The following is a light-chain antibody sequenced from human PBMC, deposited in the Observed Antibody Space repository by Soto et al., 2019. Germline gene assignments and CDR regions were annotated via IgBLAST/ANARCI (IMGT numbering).Light chain of an antibody. V-gene: IGKV3-15*01. Sequence: EIVMTQSPATLSVSPGERATLSCRASQSVRTNLAWYQQKPGQAPRLLIYGASTRATGIPARFSGSASGTEFTLTISSLQSEDFAVYYCQQYNNWPPGRTFGQGTKLEIK. CDR2: GAS. J-gene: IGKJ2*01. CDR1: QSVRTN. CDR3: QQYNNWPPGRT.